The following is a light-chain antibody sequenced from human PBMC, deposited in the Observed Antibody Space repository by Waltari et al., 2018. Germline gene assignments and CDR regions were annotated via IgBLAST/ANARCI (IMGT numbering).Light chain of an antibody. CDR2: DVS. J-gene: IGLJ1*01. CDR1: SSDVGGYNY. Sequence: QSALTQPASVSGSPGQSLTISCPGTSSDVGGYNYVSWYQQHPGKAPKLMIYDVSKRPSGVSNRFSGSKSGNTASLTISGLQAEDEADYYCSSYTSSSIFYVFGTGTKVTVL. V-gene: IGLV2-14*01. CDR3: SSYTSSSIFYV.